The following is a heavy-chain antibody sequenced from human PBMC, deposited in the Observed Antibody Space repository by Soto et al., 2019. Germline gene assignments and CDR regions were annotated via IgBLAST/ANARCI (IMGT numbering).Heavy chain of an antibody. Sequence: PGGSLRLSCAASGFTFSSYGMHWVRQAPGKGLEWVAVIWYDGSNKYYADSVKGRFTISRDNSKNTLYLQMNSLRAEDTAVYYCAREAGYYDSTFDYYGMDVWGQGTTVTVSS. V-gene: IGHV3-33*01. D-gene: IGHD3-22*01. CDR1: GFTFSSYG. J-gene: IGHJ6*02. CDR2: IWYDGSNK. CDR3: AREAGYYDSTFDYYGMDV.